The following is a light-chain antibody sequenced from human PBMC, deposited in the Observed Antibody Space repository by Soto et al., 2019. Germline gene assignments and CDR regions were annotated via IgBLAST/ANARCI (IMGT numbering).Light chain of an antibody. CDR2: LNSDGSH. CDR1: SGHSRYA. J-gene: IGLJ2*01. V-gene: IGLV4-69*01. CDR3: QTWGTGEV. Sequence: QLVLTQSPSASASLGASVKLTCTLSSGHSRYAIAWHQQQPEKGPRFLMKLNSDGSHIKGDGIPDRFSGSSSGAERYLTISSLRSEDEADYYCQTWGTGEVFGGGTKLTVL.